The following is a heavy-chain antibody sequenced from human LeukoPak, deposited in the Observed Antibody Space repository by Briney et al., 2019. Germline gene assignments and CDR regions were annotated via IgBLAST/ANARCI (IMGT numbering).Heavy chain of an antibody. D-gene: IGHD6-6*01. V-gene: IGHV3-48*02. J-gene: IGHJ4*02. Sequence: GGSLRLSCAASGFTFSSYAMSWVRQAPGKGLEWVSYISSSSSTIYYADSVKGRFTISRDNAKNSLYLQMNSLRDEDTAAYYCATSKGSSSSSFDYWGQGTLVTVSS. CDR3: ATSKGSSSSSFDY. CDR1: GFTFSSYA. CDR2: ISSSSSTI.